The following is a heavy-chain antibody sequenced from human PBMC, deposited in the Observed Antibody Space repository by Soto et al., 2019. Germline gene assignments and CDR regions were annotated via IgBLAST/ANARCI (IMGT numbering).Heavy chain of an antibody. Sequence: GASVKVSCKASGYTFTSYYVHWVRQAPGQGLEWMGIINPSGGSTSYAQKFQGRVTMTRDTSTSTVYMELSSLRSEDTAVYYCARDHIMRAPATGTTWTTAFDIWGQGTMVTVSS. CDR3: ARDHIMRAPATGTTWTTAFDI. D-gene: IGHD1-1*01. V-gene: IGHV1-46*03. CDR2: INPSGGST. CDR1: GYTFTSYY. J-gene: IGHJ3*02.